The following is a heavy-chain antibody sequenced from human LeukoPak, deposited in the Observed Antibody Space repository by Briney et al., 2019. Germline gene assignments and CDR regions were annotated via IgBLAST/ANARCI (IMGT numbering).Heavy chain of an antibody. CDR3: AREYYYDSSGSDYGMDV. Sequence: ASVKVSCKASGYTFTSYGISWVRQAPGQGLEWMGWISAYNGNTNYAQKLQGRVTMTTDISTSTAYMELRSLGSDDTAVYYCAREYYYDSSGSDYGMDVWGQGTTVTVSS. CDR1: GYTFTSYG. D-gene: IGHD3-22*01. V-gene: IGHV1-18*01. CDR2: ISAYNGNT. J-gene: IGHJ6*02.